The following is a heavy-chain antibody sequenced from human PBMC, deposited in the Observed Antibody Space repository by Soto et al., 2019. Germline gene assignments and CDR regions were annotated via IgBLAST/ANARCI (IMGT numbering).Heavy chain of an antibody. Sequence: VSVKVSFNASGYTFTSDGSSWVRQAPGQGLEWMGWISAYNGNTNYAQKLQGRVTMTTDTSTSTAYMELRSLRSDDTAVYYCARTKAGNFDYWGQGTLVTVS. J-gene: IGHJ4*02. CDR2: ISAYNGNT. D-gene: IGHD6-13*01. V-gene: IGHV1-18*04. CDR1: GYTFTSDG. CDR3: ARTKAGNFDY.